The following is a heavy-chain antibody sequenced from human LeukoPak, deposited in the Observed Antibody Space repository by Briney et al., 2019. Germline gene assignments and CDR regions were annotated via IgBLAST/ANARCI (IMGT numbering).Heavy chain of an antibody. CDR1: GFTVSTNY. J-gene: IGHJ3*02. CDR2: IYSDGRT. D-gene: IGHD3-10*01. V-gene: IGHV3-53*01. Sequence: GGSLRLSCAASGFTVSTNYMSWVRQAPGKGLEWVSVIYSDGRTYYADSVKGRFTISRDNSKNTLYLQMNSLRAEDPAVYYCARDSGRFDVFDIWGQGTMVTVSS. CDR3: ARDSGRFDVFDI.